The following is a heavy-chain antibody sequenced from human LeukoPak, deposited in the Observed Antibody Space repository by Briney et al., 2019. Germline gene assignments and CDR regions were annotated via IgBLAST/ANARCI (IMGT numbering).Heavy chain of an antibody. V-gene: IGHV3-74*01. Sequence: GGSLRLSCAASGFTFSSYWMHWVRQRPGKGLVWVSRIHLDGRTTNYADSVKGRFTIPRDNAKNTLSLEMNSLRPEDTAVYYCARGGSPSDYWGQGTLVSVSS. CDR1: GFTFSSYW. CDR3: ARGGSPSDY. J-gene: IGHJ4*02. D-gene: IGHD3-16*01. CDR2: IHLDGRTT.